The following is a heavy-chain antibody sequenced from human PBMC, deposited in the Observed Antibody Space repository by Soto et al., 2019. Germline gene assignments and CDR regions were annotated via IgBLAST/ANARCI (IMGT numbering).Heavy chain of an antibody. D-gene: IGHD4-17*01. CDR3: AKDDPMTPTVTTGGFDY. V-gene: IGHV3-23*01. CDR1: GFTFSSYA. J-gene: IGHJ4*02. CDR2: ISGSGGST. Sequence: GGSLRLSCAASGFTFSSYAMSWVRQAPGKGLEWVSAISGSGGSTYYADSVKGRFTISRDNSKNTLYLQMNSLRAEDTAVYYCAKDDPMTPTVTTGGFDYWGQGTLVTVSS.